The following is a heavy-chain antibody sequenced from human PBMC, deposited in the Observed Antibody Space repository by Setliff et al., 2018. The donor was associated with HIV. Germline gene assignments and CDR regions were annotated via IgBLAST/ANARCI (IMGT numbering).Heavy chain of an antibody. V-gene: IGHV4-34*01. J-gene: IGHJ5*01. D-gene: IGHD6-19*01. CDR3: ATGWLDSSGQKNFGS. Sequence: SETLSLTCAVYGGSFSRDYWTWIRQPPGKGPEWIGEINHSGITNYNSFLESRVIISIDTSKNQFSLKLNSVTAADTAMYYCATGWLDSSGQKNFGSWGQGTLVTVSS. CDR2: INHSGIT. CDR1: GGSFSRDY.